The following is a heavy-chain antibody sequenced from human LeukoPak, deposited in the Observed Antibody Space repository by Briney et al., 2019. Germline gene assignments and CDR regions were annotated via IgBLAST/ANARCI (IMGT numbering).Heavy chain of an antibody. CDR1: GGSFSGYY. Sequence: PSETLSLTCAVYGGSFSGYYWSWIRQRPGKGLEWIGEINHSGSTNYNPSLKSRVTISVDTSKNQFSLKLSSVTAADTAVYYCARGGPIAAAPKSFDYWGQGTLVTVSS. J-gene: IGHJ4*02. CDR2: INHSGST. CDR3: ARGGPIAAAPKSFDY. D-gene: IGHD6-13*01. V-gene: IGHV4-34*01.